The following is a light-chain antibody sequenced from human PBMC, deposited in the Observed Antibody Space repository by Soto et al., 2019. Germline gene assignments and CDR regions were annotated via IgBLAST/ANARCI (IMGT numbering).Light chain of an antibody. J-gene: IGKJ1*01. CDR2: GAS. Sequence: EIVMTQSPATLSVSPGERATLSCRASQSVSSNLAWHQQKPGQAPRLLIYGASTRATGIPARFSGSGSGTEFTLTISSLLSEDFAVYYCQQYNNWPRTFGQGTKV. CDR1: QSVSSN. V-gene: IGKV3-15*01. CDR3: QQYNNWPRT.